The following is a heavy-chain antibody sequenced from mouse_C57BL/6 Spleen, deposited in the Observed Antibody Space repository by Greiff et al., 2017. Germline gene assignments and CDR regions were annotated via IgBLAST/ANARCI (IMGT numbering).Heavy chain of an antibody. Sequence: QVQLQQSGAELVRPGTSVKVSCKASGYAFTNYLIEWVKQRPGQGLEWIGVINPGSGGNNDNEKVKGKATLTAEKSSSTAYMQLSSLTSEDSAVYFCARSSDYDGAWLAYWGQGTLVTVSA. CDR3: ARSSDYDGAWLAY. J-gene: IGHJ3*01. D-gene: IGHD2-4*01. V-gene: IGHV1-54*01. CDR1: GYAFTNYL. CDR2: INPGSGGN.